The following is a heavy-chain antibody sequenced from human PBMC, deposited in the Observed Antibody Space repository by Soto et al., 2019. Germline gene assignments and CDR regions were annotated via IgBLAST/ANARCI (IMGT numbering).Heavy chain of an antibody. CDR1: GFTFSDYY. V-gene: IGHV3-11*04. J-gene: IGHJ6*02. Sequence: GGSLRLSCAASGFTFSDYYMSWIRQAPGKGLEWVSYISSSGSTIYYADSVKGRFTISRDNAKNSLYLQMNSLRAEDTAVYYCAKARGCISTSCYRIPSYGMDVWGQGTTVTVSS. D-gene: IGHD2-2*01. CDR2: ISSSGSTI. CDR3: AKARGCISTSCYRIPSYGMDV.